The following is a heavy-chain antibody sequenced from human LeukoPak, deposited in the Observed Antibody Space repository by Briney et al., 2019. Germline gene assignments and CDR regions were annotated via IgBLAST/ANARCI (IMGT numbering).Heavy chain of an antibody. D-gene: IGHD4-17*01. CDR1: GFTFSSYV. CDR3: AKPLTTVTTGGYYYYMDV. V-gene: IGHV3-30*04. Sequence: GGSLRLSCAASGFTFSSYVMHWVRQAPGKGLEWVAIISYDGSNEYYADSVKGRFTISRDNSKNTLYLQMNSLRAEDTAVYYCAKPLTTVTTGGYYYYMDVWGKGTTVTISS. J-gene: IGHJ6*03. CDR2: ISYDGSNE.